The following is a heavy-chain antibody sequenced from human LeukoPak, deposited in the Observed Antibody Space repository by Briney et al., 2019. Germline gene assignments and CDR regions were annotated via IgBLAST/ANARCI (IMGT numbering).Heavy chain of an antibody. CDR3: ARDNPVAGNRGIDY. D-gene: IGHD6-19*01. CDR2: ISSSSSYT. CDR1: GFTFSNYK. V-gene: IGHV3-21*01. J-gene: IGHJ4*02. Sequence: PGGSLRLSCAASGFTFSNYKLTWVRQAPGRGLEWVSSISSSSSYTYYADSVKGRFTISRDDAKNSLYLQMHSLRAEDAAVYYCARDNPVAGNRGIDYWGQGTLVTVSS.